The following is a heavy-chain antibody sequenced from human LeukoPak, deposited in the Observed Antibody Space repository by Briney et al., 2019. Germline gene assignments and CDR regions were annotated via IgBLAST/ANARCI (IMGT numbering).Heavy chain of an antibody. Sequence: ASVKVSCKASGYTFTSYYMHWVRQAPGQGLEWMGIINPSGGSTSYAQKFQGRVTMTRDTSTSTVYMELSSLRSEDTAVYYCARTSMVRGVISPTFDYWGQGTLVTVSS. CDR1: GYTFTSYY. V-gene: IGHV1-46*01. J-gene: IGHJ4*02. D-gene: IGHD3-10*01. CDR3: ARTSMVRGVISPTFDY. CDR2: INPSGGST.